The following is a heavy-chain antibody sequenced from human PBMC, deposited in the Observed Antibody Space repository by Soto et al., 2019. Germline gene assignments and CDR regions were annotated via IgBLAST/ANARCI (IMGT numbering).Heavy chain of an antibody. CDR1: GYNFHTYW. J-gene: IGHJ6*02. CDR2: IYPHDSDT. V-gene: IGHV5-51*01. CDR3: ARPTDYHYGMQV. D-gene: IGHD4-17*01. Sequence: GESLKISCKGSGYNFHTYWIAWVRQMPGKGLEWMGFIYPHDSDTRYSPSFRGQVTISADKSINTAYLQWTSLKASDTAIYFCARPTDYHYGMQVWRQGTTVTVSS.